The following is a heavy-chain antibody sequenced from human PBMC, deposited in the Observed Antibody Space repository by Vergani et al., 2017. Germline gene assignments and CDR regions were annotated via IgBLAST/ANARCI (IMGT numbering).Heavy chain of an antibody. D-gene: IGHD6-19*01. Sequence: QVQLVQSGAEVKKPGASVKVSCKASGYTFTSYAMHWVRQAPGQRLEWMGWINAGNGNTNYAQKLQGRGTLTTATSTSTAYMELRSLRSDDTSVYYCARGGYSSGWCNWGQGTLVTVSS. J-gene: IGHJ4*02. V-gene: IGHV1-3*01. CDR2: INAGNGNT. CDR3: ARGGYSSGWCN. CDR1: GYTFTSYA.